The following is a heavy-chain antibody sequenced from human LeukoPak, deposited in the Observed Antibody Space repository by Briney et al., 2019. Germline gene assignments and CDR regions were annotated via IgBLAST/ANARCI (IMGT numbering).Heavy chain of an antibody. CDR2: ISGSGGST. J-gene: IGHJ4*02. CDR3: ANDGRRFGESFDY. V-gene: IGHV3-23*01. D-gene: IGHD3-10*01. Sequence: GGSLRLSCAASGFAFSSYAMSWVRQAPGKGLEWVSAISGSGGSTYYADSVKGRFTISRDNSKNTLYLQMNSLRAEDTAVYYCANDGRRFGESFDYWGQGTLVTVSS. CDR1: GFAFSSYA.